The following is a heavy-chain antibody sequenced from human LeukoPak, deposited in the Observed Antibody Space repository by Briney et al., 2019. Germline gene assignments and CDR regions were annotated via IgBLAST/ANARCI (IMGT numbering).Heavy chain of an antibody. Sequence: GASVKVSCKASGYTFTSYGISWVRQAPGQGLEWMGWISAYNGNTNYAQKLQGRVTMTTDTSTSTAYMELRSPRSDDTAVYYCARAVERWLRQDAFDIWGQGTMVTVSS. CDR3: ARAVERWLRQDAFDI. J-gene: IGHJ3*02. V-gene: IGHV1-18*01. CDR1: GYTFTSYG. CDR2: ISAYNGNT. D-gene: IGHD5-24*01.